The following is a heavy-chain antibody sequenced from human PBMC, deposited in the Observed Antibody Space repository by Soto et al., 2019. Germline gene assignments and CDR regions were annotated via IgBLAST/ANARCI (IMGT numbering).Heavy chain of an antibody. D-gene: IGHD1-26*01. Sequence: GGSLRLSCAASGFTFGGYSMNWVRQAPGKGLEWISYISSLSSPRYYAESVEGRFIISRDNAKNSLYLQMNSLRDEDTAVYFCVREDILGARSFDYWGQGTRVTVSS. J-gene: IGHJ4*02. CDR3: VREDILGARSFDY. V-gene: IGHV3-48*02. CDR2: ISSLSSPR. CDR1: GFTFGGYS.